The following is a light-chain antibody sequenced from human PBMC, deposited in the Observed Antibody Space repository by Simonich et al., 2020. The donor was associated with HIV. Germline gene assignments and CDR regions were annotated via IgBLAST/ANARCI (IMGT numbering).Light chain of an antibody. CDR3: QQYYSTPRT. V-gene: IGKV4-1*01. CDR1: QSVLHNSNNKYY. CDR2: WAS. J-gene: IGKJ1*01. Sequence: DIVMTQSPDSLAVSLGERATINCKSSQSVLHNSNNKYYLVCYQQKPGQPPKLLIYWASPRESGVPDRFRGNGSGTDFTLTISSLKAEDVAVYYCQQYYSTPRTFGQGTKVEIK.